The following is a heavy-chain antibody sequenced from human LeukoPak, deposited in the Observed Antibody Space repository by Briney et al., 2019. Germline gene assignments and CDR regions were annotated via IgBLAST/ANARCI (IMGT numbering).Heavy chain of an antibody. D-gene: IGHD6-19*01. CDR2: TYYRSKWYN. CDR1: GDSVSSKNGA. J-gene: IGHJ4*02. Sequence: SQNLSLTCVVSGDSVSSKNGAWHWIRQSPSRGLEWLGRTYYRSKWYNDYAESMEGRMTISQDTSKNQYSLHLNSVTPDDTAVYYCARDFGTTGWHTFDYWGQGTLVTVSS. V-gene: IGHV6-1*01. CDR3: ARDFGTTGWHTFDY.